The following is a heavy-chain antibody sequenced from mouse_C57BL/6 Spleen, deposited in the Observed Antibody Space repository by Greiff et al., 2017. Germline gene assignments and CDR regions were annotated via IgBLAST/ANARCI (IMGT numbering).Heavy chain of an antibody. D-gene: IGHD1-1*01. Sequence: QVQLQQSGAELVRPGSSVKLSCKASGYTFTSYWMHWVKQRPIQGLEWIGNIDPSDSETHYNQKFKDKATLTVDKSSSTAYMQLSSLTSEDSAVYYGARGGYGSSPRYFDYWGQGTTLTVSS. CDR3: ARGGYGSSPRYFDY. J-gene: IGHJ2*01. CDR1: GYTFTSYW. CDR2: IDPSDSET. V-gene: IGHV1-52*01.